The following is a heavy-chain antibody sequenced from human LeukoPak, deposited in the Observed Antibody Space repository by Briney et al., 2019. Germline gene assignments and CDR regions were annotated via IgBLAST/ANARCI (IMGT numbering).Heavy chain of an antibody. CDR3: ARVGSYSGSYSDY. CDR1: GFTFSDYY. J-gene: IGHJ4*02. Sequence: PGGSLRLSCAASGFTFSDYYMIWIRQAPGKGLEWVSHISSSSSYTKHADSVKGRFTISRDNAKNSLYLQMNSLRAEDTAIYYCARVGSYSGSYSDYRGQGTLVTVSS. CDR2: ISSSSSYT. D-gene: IGHD1-26*01. V-gene: IGHV3-11*05.